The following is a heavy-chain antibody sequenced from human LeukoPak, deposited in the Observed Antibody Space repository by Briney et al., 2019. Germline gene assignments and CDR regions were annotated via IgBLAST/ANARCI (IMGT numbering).Heavy chain of an antibody. J-gene: IGHJ4*02. Sequence: GGSLRLSCAASGFTFSTYAMSWVRQAPWKGLEWVSSISGSGYSTYYADSVEGRFTISRDNFKSTLFLQMISLRAEDTAVYSCAKYYYDSSGYYDAAPLDSWGQGTLVTVFS. CDR2: ISGSGYST. D-gene: IGHD3-22*01. CDR3: AKYYYDSSGYYDAAPLDS. V-gene: IGHV3-23*01. CDR1: GFTFSTYA.